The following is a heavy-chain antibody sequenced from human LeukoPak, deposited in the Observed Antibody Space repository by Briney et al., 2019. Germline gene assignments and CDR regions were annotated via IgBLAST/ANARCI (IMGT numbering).Heavy chain of an antibody. D-gene: IGHD3-22*01. CDR1: GFTFSSYA. V-gene: IGHV3-30*14. Sequence: GGSLRLSCAASGFTFSSYAMHWVRQAPGKGLEWVALISYDGINKNYADSVKGRLTISRDDSKNTLYLQMNSLRAEDTAVYYCAVDYYDSSGYLGYWGQGTLVTVSS. CDR3: AVDYYDSSGYLGY. J-gene: IGHJ4*02. CDR2: ISYDGINK.